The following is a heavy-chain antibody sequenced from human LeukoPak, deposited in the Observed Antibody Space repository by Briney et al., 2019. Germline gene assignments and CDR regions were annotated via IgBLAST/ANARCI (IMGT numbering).Heavy chain of an antibody. CDR3: ARGKRGYSYGSQPFDY. CDR2: INPNSGGT. D-gene: IGHD5-18*01. CDR1: GYTFTGYY. V-gene: IGHV1-2*02. J-gene: IGHJ4*02. Sequence: ASVKVSCKASGYTFTGYYMHWARQAPGQGLEWMGWINPNSGGTNYAQKFQGRVTMTRDTSISTAYMELSRLRSDDTAVYYCARGKRGYSYGSQPFDYWGQGTLVTVSS.